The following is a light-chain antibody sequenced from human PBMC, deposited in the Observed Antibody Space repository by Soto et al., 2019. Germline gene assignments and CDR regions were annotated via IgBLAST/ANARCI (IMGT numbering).Light chain of an antibody. Sequence: ENVLTQSPSTLSLSPGESTNLSCRASETVASTYLAWYHHKPGQAPRLIFFGASNRATGIPDRFSGSGSGTDFTLTISRLEPEDFAVYYCHQYGSSPWTLGQGTKVDI. J-gene: IGKJ1*01. CDR2: GAS. CDR3: HQYGSSPWT. V-gene: IGKV3-20*01. CDR1: ETVASTY.